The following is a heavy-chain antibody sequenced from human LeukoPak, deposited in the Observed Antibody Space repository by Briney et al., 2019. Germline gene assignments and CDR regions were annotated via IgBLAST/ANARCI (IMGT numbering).Heavy chain of an antibody. V-gene: IGHV1-69*01. CDR1: GGTFSSYA. Sequence: SVTVSCKASGGTFSSYAISWVRRAPGQGLEWMGGIIPIFGTANYAQRFQGRVTITADESTSTAYMELRSLRSDDTAVYYCARTSPSDYDFWSGYYFRPNYFDYWGQGTLVTVSS. CDR3: ARTSPSDYDFWSGYYFRPNYFDY. D-gene: IGHD3-3*01. J-gene: IGHJ4*02. CDR2: IIPIFGTA.